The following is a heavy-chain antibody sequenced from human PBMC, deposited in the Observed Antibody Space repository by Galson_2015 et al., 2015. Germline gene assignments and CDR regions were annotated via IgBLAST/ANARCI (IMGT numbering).Heavy chain of an antibody. D-gene: IGHD5-12*01. V-gene: IGHV3-48*03. CDR3: AREVCYHLDY. J-gene: IGHJ4*02. CDR1: GFTFTSYD. Sequence: SLRLSCAASGFTFTSYDMNWVRQAPGKGLEWVSNISSSGITTYYAGSVKGRFTISRDNAKYSLYLQMNSLGAEDTAVYYCAREVCYHLDYWGQGTLVTVSS. CDR2: ISSSGITT.